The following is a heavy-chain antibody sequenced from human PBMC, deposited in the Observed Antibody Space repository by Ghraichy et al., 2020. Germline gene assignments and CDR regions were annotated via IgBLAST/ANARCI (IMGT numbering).Heavy chain of an antibody. CDR1: GASISSSTYY. CDR2: IYYSGCT. Sequence: SETLSLTCTVSGASISSSTYYWGWVRQPPGKGPEWIGSIYYSGCTYYNPSLETRVTISVNTFKNQFSLPLNSVTAADTAVYYCKAIGLYQTLDYWGQGTLVTVSS. CDR3: KAIGLYQTLDY. V-gene: IGHV4-39*01. J-gene: IGHJ4*02. D-gene: IGHD2-2*02.